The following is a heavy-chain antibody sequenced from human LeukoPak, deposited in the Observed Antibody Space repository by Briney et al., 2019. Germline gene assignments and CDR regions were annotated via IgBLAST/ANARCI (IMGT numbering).Heavy chain of an antibody. Sequence: SETLSLTCTVSGGSISSSSYYRGWIRQPPGKGLEWIGSIYYSGSTYYNPSLKSRVTISVDTSKNQFSLKLSSVTAADTAVYYCARATILAWFGWFDPWGQGTLVTVSS. V-gene: IGHV4-39*07. CDR2: IYYSGST. D-gene: IGHD3-3*01. J-gene: IGHJ5*02. CDR3: ARATILAWFGWFDP. CDR1: GGSISSSSYY.